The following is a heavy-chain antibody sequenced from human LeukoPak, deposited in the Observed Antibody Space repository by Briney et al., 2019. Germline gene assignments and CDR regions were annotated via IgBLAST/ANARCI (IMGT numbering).Heavy chain of an antibody. CDR3: ARGAVGVVPAAMPGAPRSYYYYGMDV. Sequence: SETLSLTCTVSGGSISSYYWSWIRQPAGKGLEWIGRIYTSGSTNYNPSLKSRVTMSVDTSKNQFSLKLSSVTAADTAVYYCARGAVGVVPAAMPGAPRSYYYYGMDVWGQGTTVTVSS. V-gene: IGHV4-4*07. CDR1: GGSISSYY. CDR2: IYTSGST. D-gene: IGHD2-2*01. J-gene: IGHJ6*02.